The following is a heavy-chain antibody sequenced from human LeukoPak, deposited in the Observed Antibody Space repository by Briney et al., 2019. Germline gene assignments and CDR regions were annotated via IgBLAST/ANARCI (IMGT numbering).Heavy chain of an antibody. CDR2: IYYSGST. Sequence: PSETLSLTCTVSGGSISSGGYYWSWIRQHPEKGLEWIGYIYYSGSTYYNPSLKSRVTISVDTSKNQFSLKLSSVTAADTAVYYCARIVGGSYYNWFDPWGQGTLVTVSS. J-gene: IGHJ5*02. CDR3: ARIVGGSYYNWFDP. D-gene: IGHD1-26*01. V-gene: IGHV4-31*03. CDR1: GGSISSGGYY.